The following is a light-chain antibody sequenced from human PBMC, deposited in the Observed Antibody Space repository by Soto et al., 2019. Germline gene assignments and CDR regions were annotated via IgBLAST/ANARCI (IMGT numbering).Light chain of an antibody. CDR1: SSNIGGYT. Sequence: QSVLTQTPSASGTPGQKVTISWSGCSSNIGGYTVNWYQQVPGTAPRLLIYNNNQRPSGVPDRFSGFKSGTSASLAISGPQHEDEAHYYCAGWDDSLNGYVFGTGPKVTV. V-gene: IGLV1-44*01. J-gene: IGLJ1*01. CDR2: NNN. CDR3: AGWDDSLNGYV.